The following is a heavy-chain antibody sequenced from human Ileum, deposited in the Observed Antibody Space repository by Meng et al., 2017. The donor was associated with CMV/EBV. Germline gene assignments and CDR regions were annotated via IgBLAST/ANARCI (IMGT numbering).Heavy chain of an antibody. CDR1: AYSISRYS. CDR2: IFTTGNI. V-gene: IGHV4-4*07. Sequence: QVHLRWWCLRRMRPSEPSSRIFTAVAYSISRYSCQWFRQPDGKGWVLFGRIFTTGNIKYNPSLMSRVTMSLDTSKSQFSLNLRSLTAADTAVYYCATTYSDADWNFDYWGQGTLVTVSS. J-gene: IGHJ4*02. CDR3: ATTYSDADWNFDY. D-gene: IGHD1-26*01.